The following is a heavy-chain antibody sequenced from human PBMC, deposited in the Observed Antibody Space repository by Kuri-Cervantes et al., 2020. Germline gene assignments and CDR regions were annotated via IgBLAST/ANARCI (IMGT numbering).Heavy chain of an antibody. D-gene: IGHD2-2*01. CDR1: GYTFTSYA. CDR2: INTNTGNP. CDR3: ARGGIVVVPAAMANFDY. J-gene: IGHJ4*02. V-gene: IGHV7-4-1*02. Sequence: GGSLRLSCKASGYTFTSYAMNWVRQAPGQGLEWMGWINTNTGNPTYAQGFTGRFVFSLDTSVSTAYLQISSLKAEDTAVYYCARGGIVVVPAAMANFDYWGQGTLVTVSS.